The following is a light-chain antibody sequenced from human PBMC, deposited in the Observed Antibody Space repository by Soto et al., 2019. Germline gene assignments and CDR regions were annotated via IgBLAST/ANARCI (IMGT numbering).Light chain of an antibody. V-gene: IGKV1-5*01. CDR3: QKYKSAPIT. Sequence: DIQMTQSPSTLSASVGDRVTITCRASQTINSWLAWYQQKPGKAPKVLIFDASSLKTGVPSRFSGSGSGTDFTLTISSLQPEDVATYYCQKYKSAPITFGQGTRLEIK. CDR1: QTINSW. J-gene: IGKJ5*01. CDR2: DAS.